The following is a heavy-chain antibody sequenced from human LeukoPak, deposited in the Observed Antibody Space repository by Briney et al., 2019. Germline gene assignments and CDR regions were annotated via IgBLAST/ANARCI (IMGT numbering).Heavy chain of an antibody. CDR1: GFTFDDYG. V-gene: IGHV3-20*04. CDR3: ARGDYGDYLSYYYYMDV. Sequence: GGSLRLSCAASGFTFDDYGMSWVRQAPGKGLEWVSGINWNGGSTGYADSVKGRFTISRDNAKNTLYLQMNSLRAEDTAVYYCARGDYGDYLSYYYYMDVWGKGTTVTISS. CDR2: INWNGGST. J-gene: IGHJ6*03. D-gene: IGHD4-17*01.